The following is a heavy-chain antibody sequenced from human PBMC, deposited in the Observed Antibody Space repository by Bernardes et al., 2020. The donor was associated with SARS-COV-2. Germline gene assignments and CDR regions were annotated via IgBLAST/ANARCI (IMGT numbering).Heavy chain of an antibody. CDR2: FDPEDGET. V-gene: IGHV1-24*01. D-gene: IGHD3-22*01. CDR3: VTEVNFYHTTVYYPGGVY. J-gene: IGHJ4*02. Sequence: ASVPVSCKVSGYTRTDLSMHWVRQAPGKGLAWMGGFDPEDGETIYAQKFQGRVSMTEDTSTDTAYMELSKLTSEDTAVYYCVTEVNFYHTTVYYPGGVYWCQGTLATVPP. CDR1: GYTRTDLS.